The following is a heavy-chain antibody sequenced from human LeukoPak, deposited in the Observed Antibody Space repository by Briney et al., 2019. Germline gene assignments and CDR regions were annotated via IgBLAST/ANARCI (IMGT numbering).Heavy chain of an antibody. CDR1: GFPFTSGFTFSDYY. J-gene: IGHJ4*02. D-gene: IGHD2-8*02. CDR2: ISSTSAYT. CDR3: ARGGTGAFDY. V-gene: IGHV3-11*03. Sequence: GGSLRLSCAASGFPFTSGFTFSDYYMSWIRQAPGKGLEWVSYISSTSAYTSYADPVKGRFTISRDNANNSLFLQMNGLRAEDTAIYYCARGGTGAFDYWGQGTLVTVSS.